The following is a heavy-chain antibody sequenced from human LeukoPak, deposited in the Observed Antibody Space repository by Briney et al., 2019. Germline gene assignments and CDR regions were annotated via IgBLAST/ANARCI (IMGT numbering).Heavy chain of an antibody. CDR1: GYTFTSYG. CDR2: ISAYNGNT. V-gene: IGHV1-18*01. CDR3: ARDIGYCSGGSCRYWFDP. J-gene: IGHJ5*02. D-gene: IGHD2-15*01. Sequence: ASVKVSCKASGYTFTSYGISWVRQAPGQGLEWMGWISAYNGNTNYAQKVQGRVTMTRDTSTSTVYMELRSLRSDDTAVYYCARDIGYCSGGSCRYWFDPWGQGTLVTVSS.